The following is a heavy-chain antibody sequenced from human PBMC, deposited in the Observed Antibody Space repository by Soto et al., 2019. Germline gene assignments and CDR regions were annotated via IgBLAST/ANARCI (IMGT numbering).Heavy chain of an antibody. CDR3: ARVNSCDAFDI. J-gene: IGHJ3*02. Sequence: GGSLRLSCAASGFTFSSYGMHWVRQAPGKGLEWVAVIWYDGSNKYYADSVKGRFTISRDNSKNTLYLQMNSLRAEDTAVYYCARVNSCDAFDIWGQGTMVTVSS. V-gene: IGHV3-33*01. CDR2: IWYDGSNK. D-gene: IGHD2-21*01. CDR1: GFTFSSYG.